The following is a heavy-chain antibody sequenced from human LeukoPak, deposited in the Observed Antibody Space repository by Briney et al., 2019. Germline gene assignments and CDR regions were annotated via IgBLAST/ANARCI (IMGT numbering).Heavy chain of an antibody. Sequence: PGTSLSLSCAASGFTFNKYAMSWVRQAPEKGLEWVSSVSIGGGSREYADSVKGRFTISRDNSQNTPYLQLNSLRVEDTAVYYCAKLSTYGDSTEDHWGQGTLVTVSS. CDR2: VSIGGGSR. CDR3: AKLSTYGDSTEDH. J-gene: IGHJ4*02. CDR1: GFTFNKYA. V-gene: IGHV3-23*01. D-gene: IGHD4-17*01.